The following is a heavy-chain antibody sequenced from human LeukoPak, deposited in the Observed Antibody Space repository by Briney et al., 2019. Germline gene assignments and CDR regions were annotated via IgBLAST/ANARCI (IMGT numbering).Heavy chain of an antibody. CDR1: GFTFSSYW. D-gene: IGHD3-16*01. J-gene: IGHJ4*02. CDR2: IKQDGSEK. Sequence: GGSLRLSCAASGFTFSSYWMSWVRQAPGKGLEWVANIKQDGSEKYYVDSVKGRFTISRDNAKNSLYLQMNSLRAEDTPVYYCGRILVYCSGGEAFDYWGQGTLVTVSS. CDR3: GRILVYCSGGEAFDY. V-gene: IGHV3-7*01.